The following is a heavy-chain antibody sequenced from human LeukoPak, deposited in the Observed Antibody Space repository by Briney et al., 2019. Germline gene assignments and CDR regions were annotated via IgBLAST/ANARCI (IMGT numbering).Heavy chain of an antibody. CDR1: GGTFSSYA. D-gene: IGHD3-22*01. CDR3: ARVPGDYYDSLP. CDR2: IIPILGIA. V-gene: IGHV1-69*04. Sequence: SVKVSCKASGGTFSSYAISWVRQAPGQGLEWMGRIIPILGIANYAQKFQGRVTITADKSTSTAYMELSSLRSEDTAVYYCARVPGDYYDSLPWGQGTLVTVSS. J-gene: IGHJ5*02.